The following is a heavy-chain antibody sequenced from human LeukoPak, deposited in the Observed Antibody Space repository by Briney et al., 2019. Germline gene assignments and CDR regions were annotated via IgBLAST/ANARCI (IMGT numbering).Heavy chain of an antibody. J-gene: IGHJ3*02. CDR3: ANSGYSYGDDAFDI. CDR2: ISGSGGNT. V-gene: IGHV3-23*01. D-gene: IGHD5-18*01. Sequence: GGTLRLSCGASGFTFSTYGMSWVRQAPGKGLEWVSAISGSGGNTYYADSVKGRFTISRDNSKNTLYLQMNSLRAEDTAVYYCANSGYSYGDDAFDIWGQGTMVTVSS. CDR1: GFTFSTYG.